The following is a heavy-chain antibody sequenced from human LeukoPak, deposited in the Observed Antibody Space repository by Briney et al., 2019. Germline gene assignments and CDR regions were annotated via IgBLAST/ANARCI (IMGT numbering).Heavy chain of an antibody. V-gene: IGHV4-59*01. CDR1: GGSISNYY. D-gene: IGHD3-10*01. Sequence: SETLSLTCTVSGGSISNYYWSWIRQPPGKGLEWIGYIYYSGSTDYNPSLRSRVTISLDTSKNQFSLILSSVTAADTAMYYCARFLYGSGNDYRGQGTLVTVSS. J-gene: IGHJ4*02. CDR2: IYYSGST. CDR3: ARFLYGSGNDY.